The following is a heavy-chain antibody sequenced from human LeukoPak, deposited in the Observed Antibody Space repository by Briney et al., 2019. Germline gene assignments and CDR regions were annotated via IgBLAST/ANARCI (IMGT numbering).Heavy chain of an antibody. D-gene: IGHD3-3*01. CDR2: IYSGVIT. CDR1: GDSVSSGSYY. V-gene: IGHV4-39*07. J-gene: IGHJ4*02. Sequence: SETLSLTCTVSGDSVSSGSYYWGWIRQPPGKGLEWIGNIYSGVITSYNPSLKSRVTISIDTSKNQFYLKLSSVTAADTAVYYCARDKAYDFWRGFGSMNYWGQGTLVTVSS. CDR3: ARDKAYDFWRGFGSMNY.